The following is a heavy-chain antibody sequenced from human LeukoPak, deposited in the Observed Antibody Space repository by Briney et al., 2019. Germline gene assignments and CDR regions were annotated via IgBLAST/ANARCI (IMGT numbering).Heavy chain of an antibody. V-gene: IGHV3-30*03. Sequence: GGSLRLSCAASGFTFSNYGMHWVRQAPGKGLEWVAVISYDGSNKYYADSVKGRFTISSDNSKNTLYLQMNSLRAEDTAVYYCASAYYDFWSGYGAFDIWGQGTMVTVSS. CDR3: ASAYYDFWSGYGAFDI. D-gene: IGHD3-3*01. CDR2: ISYDGSNK. CDR1: GFTFSNYG. J-gene: IGHJ3*02.